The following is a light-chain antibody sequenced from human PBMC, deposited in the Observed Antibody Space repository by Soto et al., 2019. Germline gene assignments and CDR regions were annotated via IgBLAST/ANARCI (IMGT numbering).Light chain of an antibody. CDR3: AAWDDSVRGVV. Sequence: QSVLTQPPSASGTPGQRVTISCSGGSCNIGRDYVYWYQQLPGAAPKLLMYSHNIRPAGVPDRFSASTSGTSASLAISGLRPEDEGDYHCAAWDDSVRGVVFGGGTKLTVL. CDR2: SHN. V-gene: IGLV1-47*02. J-gene: IGLJ2*01. CDR1: SCNIGRDY.